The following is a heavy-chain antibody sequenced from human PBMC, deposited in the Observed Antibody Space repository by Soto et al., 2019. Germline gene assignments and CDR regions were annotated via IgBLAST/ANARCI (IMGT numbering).Heavy chain of an antibody. V-gene: IGHV4-39*01. D-gene: IGHD2-8*02. J-gene: IGHJ4*02. CDR2: IFSSVGT. CDR3: ARHAGDIVLVIDF. CDR1: GDSIRSTSYY. Sequence: QLQLQEWGPGLVKSSETLSLICTVSGDSIRSTSYYWGWIRQPPGKGLEWIGSIFSSVGTYHNPSLLRRVATSVDTCKNQFSLEVRSVTAADTATYYCARHAGDIVLVIDFWGQGTLVSVSS.